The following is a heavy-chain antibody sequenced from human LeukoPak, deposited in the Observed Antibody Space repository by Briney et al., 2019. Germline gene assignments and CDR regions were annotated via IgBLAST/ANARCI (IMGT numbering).Heavy chain of an antibody. J-gene: IGHJ4*02. CDR1: GFTFSSYA. D-gene: IGHD3-10*01. V-gene: IGHV3-23*01. Sequence: GGSLRLSCAASGFTFSSYAMSGVRQAPGKGREGVSAISCSGGSTYYADSAQGRFTISRDNSKSTLYLQMNSLRAEDTAVYYCAKAPRYSSSSGYYYGSGSLDYWGQGTLVTVSS. CDR2: ISCSGGST. CDR3: AKAPRYSSSSGYYYGSGSLDY.